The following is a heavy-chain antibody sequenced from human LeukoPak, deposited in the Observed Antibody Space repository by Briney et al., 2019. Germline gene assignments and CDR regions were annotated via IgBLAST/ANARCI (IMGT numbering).Heavy chain of an antibody. Sequence: SVKVSCTASGGTFSSYAISWVRQAPGQGLEWMGGIIPIFGTANYAQKFQGRVTITADESTTTAYLELSSLTSEDTAVDFCAKSHERSGYYYWYFDVWGRGTLVTVSA. J-gene: IGHJ2*01. D-gene: IGHD3-22*01. CDR1: GGTFSSYA. CDR2: IIPIFGTA. V-gene: IGHV1-69*13. CDR3: AKSHERSGYYYWYFDV.